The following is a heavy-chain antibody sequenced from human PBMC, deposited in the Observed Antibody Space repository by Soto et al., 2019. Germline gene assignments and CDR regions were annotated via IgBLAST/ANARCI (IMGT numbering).Heavy chain of an antibody. CDR3: ATWHEREHAYDV. V-gene: IGHV3-53*01. J-gene: IGHJ3*01. CDR2: LYDVDGS. CDR1: GLTISGKKY. Sequence: GGSLRLSCAAFGLTISGKKYVAWVRQAPGKGLEWVSALYDVDGSFYADSVKGRFTTSSGSSKTTVYLQMNDLRPDDTAVYYCATWHEREHAYDVWGQGTTVT. D-gene: IGHD1-1*01.